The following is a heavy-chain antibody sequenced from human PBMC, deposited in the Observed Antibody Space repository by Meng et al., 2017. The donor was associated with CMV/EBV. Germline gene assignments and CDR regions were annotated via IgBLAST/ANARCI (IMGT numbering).Heavy chain of an antibody. D-gene: IGHD3-3*01. CDR3: ARDYDFWSGFLDY. V-gene: IGHV3-11*01. Sequence: GESLKISCAASGFTFSDYYMSWIRQAPGKGLEWVSYISSSGSTIYYADSAKGRFTISRDNAKNSLYLQMNSLRAEDTAVYYCARDYDFWSGFLDYWGQGTLVTVSS. CDR1: GFTFSDYY. CDR2: ISSSGSTI. J-gene: IGHJ4*02.